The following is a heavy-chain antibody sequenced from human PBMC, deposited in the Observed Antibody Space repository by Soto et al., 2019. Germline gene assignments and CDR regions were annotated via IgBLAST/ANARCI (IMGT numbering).Heavy chain of an antibody. CDR2: IYPGDSDT. CDR1: GYSFTSYW. J-gene: IGHJ6*03. D-gene: IGHD2-2*01. Sequence: GESLKISCKGSGYSFTSYWIGWVRQMPGKGLEWMGIIYPGDSDTRYSPSFQGQVTISADKSISTAYLQWSSLKASDTAMYYCARLGCSSTNCYAHYYYYYMDVWGKGTTVTVSS. V-gene: IGHV5-51*01. CDR3: ARLGCSSTNCYAHYYYYYMDV.